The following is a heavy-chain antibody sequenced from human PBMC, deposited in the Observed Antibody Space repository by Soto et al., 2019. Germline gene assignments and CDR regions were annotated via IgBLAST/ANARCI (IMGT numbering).Heavy chain of an antibody. CDR2: TYYRSKWYN. Sequence: SQTLSLTCAISGDSVSSNSAAWNWIRQSPSRGLEWLGRTYYRSKWYNDYAVSVKSRITINPDTSKNQFSLQLNSVTPEDTVVYYCARDLAGSIAVAGTGFDYWGQGTLVTVSS. V-gene: IGHV6-1*01. J-gene: IGHJ4*02. CDR3: ARDLAGSIAVAGTGFDY. D-gene: IGHD6-19*01. CDR1: GDSVSSNSAA.